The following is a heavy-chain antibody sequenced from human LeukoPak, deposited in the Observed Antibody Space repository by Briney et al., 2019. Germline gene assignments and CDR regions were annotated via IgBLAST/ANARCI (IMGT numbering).Heavy chain of an antibody. CDR1: GGSISSGGYS. J-gene: IGHJ4*02. CDR3: ARRPITIFGVVIFYFDY. Sequence: NPSQTLSLTCAVSGGSISSGGYSWSWIRQPPGKGLEWIGRIYTSGSTNYNPSLKSRVTISVDTSKNQFSLKLSSVTAADTAVYYCARRPITIFGVVIFYFDYWGQGTLVTVSS. V-gene: IGHV4-30-2*03. CDR2: IYTSGST. D-gene: IGHD3-3*01.